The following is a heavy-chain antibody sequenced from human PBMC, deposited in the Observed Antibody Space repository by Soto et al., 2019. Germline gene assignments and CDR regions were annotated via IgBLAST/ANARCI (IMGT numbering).Heavy chain of an antibody. CDR1: GYTFTSYG. Sequence: QVQLVQSGAEVKEPGASVKVSCKASGYTFTSYGLNWVRQAPGQGLEWMGWISAYNGDTNYAQKFQGRVTMTTDTATSTAYMELRSLRSHDAAVYYCERSGSSGYYLDYWGQGTLVTVSA. CDR2: ISAYNGDT. J-gene: IGHJ4*02. V-gene: IGHV1-18*01. CDR3: ERSGSSGYYLDY. D-gene: IGHD3-22*01.